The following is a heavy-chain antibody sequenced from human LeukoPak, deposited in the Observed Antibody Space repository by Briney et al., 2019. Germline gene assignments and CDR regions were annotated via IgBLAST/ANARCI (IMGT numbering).Heavy chain of an antibody. Sequence: GGSLTLSCAASGFTVSNNYMRWVRQAPGKGLEWVSLIYSGGSTYYADSVKGRFIISRDNSKNTLYLQMNSLRAEDTAVYYCARDGIRITGTTWFDPWGQGTLVTVSS. J-gene: IGHJ5*02. V-gene: IGHV3-66*01. CDR2: IYSGGST. D-gene: IGHD1-7*01. CDR1: GFTVSNNY. CDR3: ARDGIRITGTTWFDP.